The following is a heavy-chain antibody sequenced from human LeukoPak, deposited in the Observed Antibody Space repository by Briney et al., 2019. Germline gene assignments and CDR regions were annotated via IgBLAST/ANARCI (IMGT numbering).Heavy chain of an antibody. CDR2: IYYSGST. V-gene: IGHV4-59*01. CDR3: ARVHQVWGSLYYFDY. D-gene: IGHD3-16*01. CDR1: GGSISSYY. J-gene: IGHJ4*02. Sequence: PSETLSLTCTVSGGSISSYYWSWIRQPPGKGLEWIGYIYYSGSTNYNPSLKSRLTISVDTSKNQFSLKLSSVTAADTAVYYCARVHQVWGSLYYFDYWGQGTLVTVSS.